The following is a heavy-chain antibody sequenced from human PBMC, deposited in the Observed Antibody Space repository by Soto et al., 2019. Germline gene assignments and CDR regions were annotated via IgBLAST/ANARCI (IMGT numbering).Heavy chain of an antibody. D-gene: IGHD5-18*01. CDR1: GFTFSSYS. CDR2: ISSSSSTI. CDR3: ARGGVDTAMVTVGNWFDP. Sequence: EMQLVESGGGLVQPGGSLRLSCAASGFTFSSYSMNWVRQAPGKGLEWVSYISSSSSTIYYADSVKGRFTISRDNAKNSLYLQMNSLRDEDTAVYYCARGGVDTAMVTVGNWFDPWGQGTLVTVSS. V-gene: IGHV3-48*02. J-gene: IGHJ5*02.